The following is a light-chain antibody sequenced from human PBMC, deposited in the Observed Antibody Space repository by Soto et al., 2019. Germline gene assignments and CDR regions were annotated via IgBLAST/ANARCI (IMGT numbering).Light chain of an antibody. CDR3: QLYDNPPLT. CDR2: DAS. Sequence: DIQMTQSPSSLSASVGDRVTLTCHASQDISNYLNWYQQKPGKAPKLLIYDASNLETGVPSRFSGRGYGTDFTFTISSLQAEDIATYYCQLYDNPPLTFGGGTKVEIK. CDR1: QDISNY. J-gene: IGKJ4*01. V-gene: IGKV1-33*01.